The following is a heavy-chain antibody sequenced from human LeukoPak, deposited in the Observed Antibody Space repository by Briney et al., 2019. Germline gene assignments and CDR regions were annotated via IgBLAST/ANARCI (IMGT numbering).Heavy chain of an antibody. Sequence: ASVKVSSKASGYTFTSYDINWVRQATGQGLEWMGWMNPNSGNTGYAQKFQGRVTMIRNTSISTAYMELSRLRSEDTAVYYCARCYYDSSGYYYCGDAFDIWGQGTMVTVSS. J-gene: IGHJ3*02. D-gene: IGHD3-22*01. CDR1: GYTFTSYD. V-gene: IGHV1-8*01. CDR3: ARCYYDSSGYYYCGDAFDI. CDR2: MNPNSGNT.